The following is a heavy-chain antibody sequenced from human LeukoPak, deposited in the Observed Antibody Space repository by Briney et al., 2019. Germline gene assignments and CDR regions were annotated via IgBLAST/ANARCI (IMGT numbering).Heavy chain of an antibody. Sequence: GESLKISCKGSGYSFANYWVGWVRQMPGKGLEWMAIIYPGDSHTRYSPSFQGQVTISADKSITTAYLQWSSLKASDTAIYYCARSADGDCRGNFDYWGQGTLVTVSS. J-gene: IGHJ4*02. V-gene: IGHV5-51*01. CDR2: IYPGDSHT. D-gene: IGHD2-21*02. CDR1: GYSFANYW. CDR3: ARSADGDCRGNFDY.